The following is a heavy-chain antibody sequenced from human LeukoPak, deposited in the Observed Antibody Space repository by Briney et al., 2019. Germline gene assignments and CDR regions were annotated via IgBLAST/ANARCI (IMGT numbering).Heavy chain of an antibody. V-gene: IGHV4-39*01. J-gene: IGHJ5*02. CDR3: ARQFSSGWPWFDP. CDR2: IYYSGST. Sequence: SETLSLTCTVSGGSISSAGYYWGWIRQPPGQGLEWIGTIYYSGSTYYNPSLKSRVAISGDTSKNQFSLKLSSVTAADAAVYHCARQFSSGWPWFDPWGQGTLVTVSS. CDR1: GGSISSAGYY. D-gene: IGHD6-19*01.